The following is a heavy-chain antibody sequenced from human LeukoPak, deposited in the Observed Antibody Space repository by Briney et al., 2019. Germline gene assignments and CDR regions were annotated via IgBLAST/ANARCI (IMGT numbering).Heavy chain of an antibody. D-gene: IGHD3-3*01. J-gene: IGHJ5*02. CDR3: ARSPAPGDDFWSGYKA. CDR2: IYYSGST. Sequence: SQTLSLTCTVSGGSISSGDYYWSWIRQPPGKGLEWIGYIYYSGSTYYNPSLKSRVTISVDTSKNQFSLELSSVTAADTAVYYCARSPAPGDDFWSGYKAWGQGTLVTVSS. CDR1: GGSISSGDYY. V-gene: IGHV4-30-4*01.